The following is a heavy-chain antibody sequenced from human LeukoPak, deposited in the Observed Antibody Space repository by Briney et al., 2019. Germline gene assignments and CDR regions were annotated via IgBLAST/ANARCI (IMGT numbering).Heavy chain of an antibody. CDR3: ARNRRDSSGWSYWFDP. CDR2: IIPIFGTA. D-gene: IGHD6-19*01. Sequence: GASVKVSCKASGYTFTSYAISWVRQAPGQGLEWMGGIIPIFGTANYAQKFQGRVTITADESTSTAYMELSSLRSEDTAVYYCARNRRDSSGWSYWFDPWGQGTLVTVSS. V-gene: IGHV1-69*13. CDR1: GYTFTSYA. J-gene: IGHJ5*02.